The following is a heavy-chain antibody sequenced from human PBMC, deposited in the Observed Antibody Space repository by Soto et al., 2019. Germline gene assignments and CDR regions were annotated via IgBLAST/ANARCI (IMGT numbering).Heavy chain of an antibody. V-gene: IGHV1-69*13. J-gene: IGHJ6*02. CDR3: ARGEYCSSTSCYSPYYYYGMDV. Sequence: GASVKASCKASGGTFSSYAISWVRQAPGQGLEWMGGIIPIFGTANYAQKFQGRVTITADESTSTAYMELSSLRSEDTAVYYCARGEYCSSTSCYSPYYYYGMDVWGQGTTVTVSS. CDR2: IIPIFGTA. CDR1: GGTFSSYA. D-gene: IGHD2-2*02.